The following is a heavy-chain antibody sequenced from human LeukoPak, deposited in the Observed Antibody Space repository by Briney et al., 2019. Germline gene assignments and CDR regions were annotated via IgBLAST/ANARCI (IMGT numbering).Heavy chain of an antibody. CDR3: ARLVSWSWHFDY. V-gene: IGHV3-30-3*01. CDR2: ISYDGSNK. Sequence: GGSLRLSCAASGFTFSSYAMHWVRQAPGKGLEWVAVISYDGSNKYYADSVKGRFTISRDNAKNSLYLQMNSLRAEDTAVYYCARLVSWSWHFDYWGQGTLVTVSS. D-gene: IGHD6-13*01. CDR1: GFTFSSYA. J-gene: IGHJ4*02.